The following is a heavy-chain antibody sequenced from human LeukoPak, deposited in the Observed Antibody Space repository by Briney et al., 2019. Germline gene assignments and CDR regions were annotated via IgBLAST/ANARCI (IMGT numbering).Heavy chain of an antibody. D-gene: IGHD3-3*01. CDR1: GGSFSGYY. CDR2: INHSGST. Sequence: SETLSLTCAVYGGSFSGYYWSWIRQPPGKGLEWIGEINHSGSTNCNPSLKSRVTISVDTSKNQFSLKLSSVTAADTAVYYCARGARITIFGVTIYYYYYYGMDVWGQGTTVTVSS. CDR3: ARGARITIFGVTIYYYYYYGMDV. V-gene: IGHV4-34*01. J-gene: IGHJ6*02.